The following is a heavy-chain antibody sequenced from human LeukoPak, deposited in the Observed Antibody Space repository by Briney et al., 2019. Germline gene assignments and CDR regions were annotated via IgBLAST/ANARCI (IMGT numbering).Heavy chain of an antibody. CDR3: AKDAQGGFDYSNSLEN. J-gene: IGHJ4*02. CDR2: IWNDASNQ. Sequence: GKSLTLSCVASRFTFSHYGMHWVRQAPGKGLEWVAVIWNDASNQYYADSVKGRFTISRDNYQNTVYLQMNSLRAEDTAVYYCAKDAQGGFDYSNSLENWGQGTLVVVSP. CDR1: RFTFSHYG. D-gene: IGHD4-11*01. V-gene: IGHV3-33*06.